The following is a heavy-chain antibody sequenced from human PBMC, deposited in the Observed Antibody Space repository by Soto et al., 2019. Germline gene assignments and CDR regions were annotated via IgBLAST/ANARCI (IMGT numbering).Heavy chain of an antibody. CDR3: ARDRLGVSVTGGGFDS. J-gene: IGHJ4*02. CDR1: GYTFSNFG. Sequence: QVQLVQSGGEVKKPGASVKVSCKASGYTFSNFGLSWVRQAPGQGLELMGWISPYNGNTNYAQKLQGRLTMTTDTSTSTAYMELRSLISDDTAVYYWARDRLGVSVTGGGFDSWGQGALVTVSS. V-gene: IGHV1-18*01. CDR2: ISPYNGNT. D-gene: IGHD2-8*01.